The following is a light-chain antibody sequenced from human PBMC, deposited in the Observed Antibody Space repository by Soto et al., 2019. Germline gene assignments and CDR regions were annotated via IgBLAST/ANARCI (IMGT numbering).Light chain of an antibody. Sequence: DIQMTQSPSSLSASIGDRVTITCQASQDITKHVNWYQKKPGQAPKLLIFDASILETGVPSRFSGIGSGTHFTFTISSLQPEDLATYYCQQNGNLPPTFGQGTKLES. V-gene: IGKV1-33*01. CDR1: QDITKH. CDR3: QQNGNLPPT. J-gene: IGKJ2*01. CDR2: DAS.